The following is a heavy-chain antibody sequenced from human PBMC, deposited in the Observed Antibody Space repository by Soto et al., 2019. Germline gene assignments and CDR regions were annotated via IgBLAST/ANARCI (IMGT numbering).Heavy chain of an antibody. CDR1: GGSISSYY. D-gene: IGHD2-15*01. CDR2: IYYSGST. Sequence: SETLSLSCTVSGGSISSYYWSWVRQPPGKGLEWVGYIYYSGSTNYNPTLKSQVTISVDTSKNQFSLKLYSVTDADTAVYYCERAGGSLDFWGQGTLVTVSS. CDR3: ERAGGSLDF. J-gene: IGHJ4*02. V-gene: IGHV4-59*01.